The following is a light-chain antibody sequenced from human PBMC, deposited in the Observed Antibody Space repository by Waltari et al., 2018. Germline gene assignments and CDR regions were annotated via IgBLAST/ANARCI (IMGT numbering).Light chain of an antibody. CDR3: QQYYGTPCT. CDR1: QSIGSN. Sequence: EIVMTQSPATLSVSPGESATLSCRASQSIGSNLAWYQQKPGQAPRLLIYDATTRDTDIAARFSGSGSGTEFTLTISSLQSEDFAVYFCQQYYGTPCTFGGGTKVEMK. V-gene: IGKV3-15*01. J-gene: IGKJ4*01. CDR2: DAT.